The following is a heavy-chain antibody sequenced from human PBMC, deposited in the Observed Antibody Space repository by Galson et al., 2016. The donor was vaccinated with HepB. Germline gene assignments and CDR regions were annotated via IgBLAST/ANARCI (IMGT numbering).Heavy chain of an antibody. CDR1: GFTFRRHG. D-gene: IGHD2-21*01. V-gene: IGHV3-33*01. CDR3: ARVGDLGGDYFDY. CDR2: IWFDGSNK. J-gene: IGHJ4*02. Sequence: SLRLSCAASGFTFRRHGMHWVRQAPGKGLEWMAAIWFDGSNKYYADSVKGRFNISRDNSENTLYLQMDSLRAEDTAVYYCARVGDLGGDYFDYWGRGTLVTVSS.